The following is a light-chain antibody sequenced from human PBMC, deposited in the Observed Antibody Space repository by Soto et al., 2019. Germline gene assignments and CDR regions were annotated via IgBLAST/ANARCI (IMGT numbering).Light chain of an antibody. Sequence: QSVLTQPPSVSGAPGQRVTISCTGSSSNIGAGYDVHWYQQLPGTAPKLLIYGNSNRPSGGPDRFSGSKSGTSASLAITGLRAEDEADYYYQTYDSSRSGYVFGTGTKVTVL. CDR2: GNS. J-gene: IGLJ1*01. V-gene: IGLV1-40*01. CDR3: QTYDSSRSGYV. CDR1: SSNIGAGYD.